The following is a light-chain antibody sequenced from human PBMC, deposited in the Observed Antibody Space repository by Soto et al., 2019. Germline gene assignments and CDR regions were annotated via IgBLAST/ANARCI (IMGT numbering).Light chain of an antibody. CDR1: SSDVGGYNF. Sequence: QSALTQPASVSGSPGQSITISCTGTSSDVGGYNFVSWYHHHPGKAPKLLIYEVSNRPSGVSNRFSGSKSGNTASLTISGLQAEDEADYYCSSYTGTITVFGGGTQLTVL. V-gene: IGLV2-14*01. CDR3: SSYTGTITV. J-gene: IGLJ2*01. CDR2: EVS.